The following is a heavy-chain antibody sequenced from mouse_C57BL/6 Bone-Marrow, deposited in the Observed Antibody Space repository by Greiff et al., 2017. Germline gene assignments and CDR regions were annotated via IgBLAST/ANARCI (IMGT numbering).Heavy chain of an antibody. Sequence: EVQRVESGGGLVQPGGSLKLSCAASGFTFSDYYMYWVRQTPEKRLEWVAYISNGGGSTYYPDTVKGRFTISRDNAKNTLYLQMSRLKSEDTAMYYCASLSTIGAWFAYWGQGTLVTVSA. D-gene: IGHD2-14*01. CDR1: GFTFSDYY. J-gene: IGHJ3*01. CDR2: ISNGGGST. CDR3: ASLSTIGAWFAY. V-gene: IGHV5-12*01.